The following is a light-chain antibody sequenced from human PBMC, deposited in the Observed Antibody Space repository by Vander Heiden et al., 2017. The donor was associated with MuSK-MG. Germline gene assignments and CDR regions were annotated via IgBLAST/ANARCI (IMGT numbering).Light chain of an antibody. CDR2: GVA. V-gene: IGLV2-11*01. J-gene: IGLJ2*01. CDR3: CSFAGGNRL. CDR1: TGDVGGHNP. Sequence: QSALTHPRSVSGSPGQAATIPSTGTTGDVGGHNPVSRYQHNPRKASQPLIYGVAQRPSGVPDRFSGTKYGSTASLNISGLQAEDEAGNYCCSFAGGNRLFGGGTKVTVL.